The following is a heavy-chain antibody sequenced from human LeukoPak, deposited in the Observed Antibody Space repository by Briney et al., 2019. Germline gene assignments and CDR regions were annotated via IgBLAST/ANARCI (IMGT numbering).Heavy chain of an antibody. Sequence: PSETLSLTCTVSGGSTSSYYWSWIRQPPGKGLEWIGYIYYSGSTNYNPSLKSRVTISVDTSKNQFSLKLSSVTAADTAVYYCARGMATITTLFDYWGQGTLVTVSS. D-gene: IGHD5-24*01. CDR1: GGSTSSYY. J-gene: IGHJ4*02. V-gene: IGHV4-59*01. CDR3: ARGMATITTLFDY. CDR2: IYYSGST.